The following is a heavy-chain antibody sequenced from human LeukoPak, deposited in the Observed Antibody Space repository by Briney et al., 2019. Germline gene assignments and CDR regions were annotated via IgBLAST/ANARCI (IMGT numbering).Heavy chain of an antibody. J-gene: IGHJ4*02. CDR3: ARDPLSSSSFDL. Sequence: GGSLRLSCVASGFTFSRYWMHWVRQAPGKGLVWVSRINSDGRSTNYADSVKGRFTISRDNAKNSLYLQMNSLRAEDTAVYYCARDPLSSSSFDLWGQGTLVTVSS. CDR2: INSDGRST. CDR1: GFTFSRYW. V-gene: IGHV3-74*01. D-gene: IGHD6-13*01.